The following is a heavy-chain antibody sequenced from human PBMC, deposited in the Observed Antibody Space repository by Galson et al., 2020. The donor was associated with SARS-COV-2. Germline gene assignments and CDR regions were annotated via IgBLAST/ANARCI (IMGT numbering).Heavy chain of an antibody. V-gene: IGHV3-21*01. CDR1: EFTFDKYN. CDR3: ARETYDSDAYLTLVDY. D-gene: IGHD3-16*01. CDR2: ISSSGRFI. Sequence: GGSLRLSCAASEFTFDKYNMIWVRQAPGKGLEWVSSISSSGRFIYYADSVKGRFIISRDNAKNSLELRMNSLRAEDTAVYYCARETYDSDAYLTLVDYWGQGTLVTVSS. J-gene: IGHJ4*02.